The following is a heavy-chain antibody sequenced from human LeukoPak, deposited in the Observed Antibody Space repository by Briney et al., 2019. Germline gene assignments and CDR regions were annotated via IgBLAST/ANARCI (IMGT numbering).Heavy chain of an antibody. CDR1: GGSFSGYY. J-gene: IGHJ4*02. CDR3: ARDEHGDFQGFDY. CDR2: IHYRGTT. V-gene: IGHV4-59*13. Sequence: SETLSLTCAVYGGSFSGYYWNWIRLSPGKGLEWLGNIHYRGTTNYNPSLKNRVTLSLDTSKSQFVLKVTSVTAADTAVYYCARDEHGDFQGFDYWGQGTRVTVSS. D-gene: IGHD4-17*01.